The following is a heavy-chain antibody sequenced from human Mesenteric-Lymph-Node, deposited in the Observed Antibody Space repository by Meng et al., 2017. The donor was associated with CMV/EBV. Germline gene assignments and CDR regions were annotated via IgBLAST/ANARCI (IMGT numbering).Heavy chain of an antibody. CDR1: GYTFTGYY. Sequence: ASVKVSCKASGYTFTGYYMHWVRQAPGQGLEWMGWINPNSGGTNYAQRFQGRVTMTRDTSISTAYMELSRLRSDDTAVYYCARADIVVVPAAKWGYYYYGMDVWGQGTTVTVSS. CDR2: INPNSGGT. J-gene: IGHJ6*02. V-gene: IGHV1-2*02. CDR3: ARADIVVVPAAKWGYYYYGMDV. D-gene: IGHD2-2*01.